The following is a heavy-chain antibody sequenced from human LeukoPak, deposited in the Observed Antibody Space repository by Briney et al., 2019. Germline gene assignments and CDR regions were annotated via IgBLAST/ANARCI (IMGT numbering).Heavy chain of an antibody. Sequence: PSETLSLTCTVSGGSISSYYWSWIWQPPGKGLERIGYISYSGGTNYNPSLKSRVTISVDTSTNQFSLKLSSVTAADTAVYYCARVAGSDYYYYGMDVWGQGTTVTVSS. CDR3: ARVAGSDYYYYGMDV. J-gene: IGHJ6*02. CDR1: GGSISSYY. D-gene: IGHD6-19*01. V-gene: IGHV4-59*01. CDR2: ISYSGGT.